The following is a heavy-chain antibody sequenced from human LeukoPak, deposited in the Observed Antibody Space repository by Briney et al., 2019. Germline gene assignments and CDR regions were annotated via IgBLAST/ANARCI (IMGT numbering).Heavy chain of an antibody. D-gene: IGHD4-11*01. CDR3: ARGKNTVTTSGGFDP. CDR2: INPSGGST. J-gene: IGHJ5*02. V-gene: IGHV1-46*01. Sequence: GASVKVSCKASGYTFTSYYMHWVRQAPGQGLEWMGIINPSGGSTSYAQKFQGRVTMTRNTSISTAYMELSSLRSEDTAVYYCARGKNTVTTSGGFDPWGQGTLVTVSS. CDR1: GYTFTSYY.